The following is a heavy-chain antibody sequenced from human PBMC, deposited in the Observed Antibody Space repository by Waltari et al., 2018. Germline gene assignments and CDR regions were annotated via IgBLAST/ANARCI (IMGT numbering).Heavy chain of an antibody. CDR1: GGSISSGSYY. J-gene: IGHJ4*02. D-gene: IGHD6-13*01. V-gene: IGHV4-61*02. CDR2: IYTSGST. Sequence: QVQLQESGPGLVKPSQTLSLTCTVPGGSISSGSYYWSWIRPPAGKGLEWIGRIYTSGSTNYNPSLKSRVTISVDTSKNQFSLKLSSVTAADTAVYYCARAPVGIAAAAGDYWGQGTLVTVSS. CDR3: ARAPVGIAAAAGDY.